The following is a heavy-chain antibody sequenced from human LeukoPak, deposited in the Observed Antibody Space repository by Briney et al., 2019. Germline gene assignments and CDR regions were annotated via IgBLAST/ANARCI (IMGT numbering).Heavy chain of an antibody. J-gene: IGHJ4*02. V-gene: IGHV4-4*07. CDR2: ISGSGTI. CDR3: SRHRAWGHFES. Sequence: SETLSLTCTVSGGSIHSYWSWIRQPAGKGLEWIGRISGSGTITYNPALQSRLTISIDTSKNQFSLKLSSVTAADTAVYYCSRHRAWGHFESWDQRTLVTVSS. D-gene: IGHD7-27*01. CDR1: GGSIHSY.